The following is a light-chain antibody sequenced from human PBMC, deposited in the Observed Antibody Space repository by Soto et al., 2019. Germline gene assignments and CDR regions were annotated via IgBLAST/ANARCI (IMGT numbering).Light chain of an antibody. CDR2: SAS. CDR3: QQANNFPRT. V-gene: IGKV1-12*01. CDR1: QGFSTW. J-gene: IGKJ4*01. Sequence: DIQMTQSPSSVSASVGDRVTITCRASQGFSTWLDWYRRKPGRAPELLIYSASSLHSGVPSRFSGSGSGKEFTLPISSLQPEDFATYYCQQANNFPRTLGGGTEVEIK.